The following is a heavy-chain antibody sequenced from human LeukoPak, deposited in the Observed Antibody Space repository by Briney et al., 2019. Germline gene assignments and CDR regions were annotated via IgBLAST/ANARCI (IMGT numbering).Heavy chain of an antibody. J-gene: IGHJ5*02. V-gene: IGHV1-46*01. CDR1: GYTFTSYY. D-gene: IGHD3-9*01. CDR3: ARGQVLRYFDWLTSGNWFDP. Sequence: GASVKVSCKASGYTFTSYYMHWVRQAPGQGLEWMGIINPSGGSTSYAQKLQGRVTMTRDTSTSTVYMELSSLRSEDTAVYYCARGQVLRYFDWLTSGNWFDPWGQGTLVTVSS. CDR2: INPSGGST.